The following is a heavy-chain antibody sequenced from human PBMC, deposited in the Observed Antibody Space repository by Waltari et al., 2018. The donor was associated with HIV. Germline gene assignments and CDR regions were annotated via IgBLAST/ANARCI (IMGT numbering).Heavy chain of an antibody. CDR3: ARQLGYCSSTSCYLDY. Sequence: EVQLVQSGAEVKKPGESLKISCKGSGYSFTSYWIDWVRQMPGKGLDVMGIIYPGYSETRYSPSFQGQATLSADKSISTAYLHWSSLKASDTAMYYCARQLGYCSSTSCYLDYWGQGTLVTVSS. V-gene: IGHV5-51*01. D-gene: IGHD2-2*01. CDR1: GYSFTSYW. CDR2: IYPGYSET. J-gene: IGHJ4*02.